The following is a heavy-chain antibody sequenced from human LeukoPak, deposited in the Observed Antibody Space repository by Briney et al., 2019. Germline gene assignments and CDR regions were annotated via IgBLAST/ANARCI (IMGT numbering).Heavy chain of an antibody. CDR2: IYYSGST. CDR1: GGSISSYY. V-gene: IGHV4-59*01. J-gene: IGHJ4*02. D-gene: IGHD3-22*01. Sequence: SETLSLTCIVSGGSISSYYWSWIRQPPGKGLEWIGYIYYSGSTDYNTSLKGRVTISVDTSKNQFSLKLNSVTAADTAVYYCARVGDSSGYSAVDYWGQGTLVTVSS. CDR3: ARVGDSSGYSAVDY.